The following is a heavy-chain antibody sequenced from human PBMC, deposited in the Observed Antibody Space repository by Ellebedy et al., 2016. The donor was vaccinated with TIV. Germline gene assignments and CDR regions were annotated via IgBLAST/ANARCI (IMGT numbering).Heavy chain of an antibody. CDR3: ARDGTVLVPAADMDV. D-gene: IGHD2-2*01. CDR1: SYFISDGYY. Sequence: SETLSLTCTVSSYFISDGYYWGWIRQPPGKGLEWIGSGYHSGSTFYNPSLKSRVSISVDTTKNQFSLRLASVTAADTAVYYCARDGTVLVPAADMDVWGKGTTVTVSS. J-gene: IGHJ6*03. CDR2: GYHSGST. V-gene: IGHV4-38-2*02.